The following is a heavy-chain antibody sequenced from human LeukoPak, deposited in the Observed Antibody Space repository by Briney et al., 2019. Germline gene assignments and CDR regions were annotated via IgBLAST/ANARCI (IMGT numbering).Heavy chain of an antibody. D-gene: IGHD3-10*01. J-gene: IGHJ5*02. CDR3: SGSGSPRSWFDP. Sequence: SVKVSCKASGGTFSSYAISWVRQAPGQGLEWMGRIIPILGIANYAQKFQGRVTITADKSTSTAYMELSSLRSEDTAVYYCSGSGSPRSWFDPWGQGTLVTVSS. CDR2: IIPILGIA. CDR1: GGTFSSYA. V-gene: IGHV1-69*04.